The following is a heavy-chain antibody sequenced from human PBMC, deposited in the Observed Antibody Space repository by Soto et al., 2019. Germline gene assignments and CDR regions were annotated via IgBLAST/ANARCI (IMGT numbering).Heavy chain of an antibody. J-gene: IGHJ4*02. CDR1: GGSINIFY. V-gene: IGHV4-4*07. Sequence: KPAEPLSLTFTVSGGSINIFYWSWVRQPAGKGLEWIGRIFSSGSTSFNPSLESRVAMSVDTSKNHFSLNLSSVTAADMAVYYCAREGSESAENFANWRQVWYFDFGGQGAL. CDR3: AREGSESAENFANWRQVWYFDF. D-gene: IGHD2-8*01. CDR2: IFSSGST.